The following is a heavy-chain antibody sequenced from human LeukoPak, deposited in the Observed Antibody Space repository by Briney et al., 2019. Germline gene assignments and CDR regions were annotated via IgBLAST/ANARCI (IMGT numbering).Heavy chain of an antibody. D-gene: IGHD2-2*01. J-gene: IGHJ4*02. CDR3: AREDERYCSSTSCNPPFDY. CDR1: GFIFSNYK. V-gene: IGHV3-48*03. CDR2: ISSGGSTT. Sequence: GGSLRLSCATSGFIFSNYKMNWVRQAPGTGLEWVSHISSGGSTTYYADSVKGRFTMSRDNGKSSVYLQMNSLRAEDTAIYYCAREDERYCSSTSCNPPFDYWGQGTLVTVSS.